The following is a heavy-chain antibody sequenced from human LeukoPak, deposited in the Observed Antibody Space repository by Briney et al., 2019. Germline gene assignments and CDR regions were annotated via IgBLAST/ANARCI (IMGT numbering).Heavy chain of an antibody. V-gene: IGHV4-34*01. CDR1: GGSFSGYY. CDR3: ARAAGPLRWCRSMGWFDP. Sequence: SETLSLTCAVYGGSFSGYYWSWIRQPPGKGLEWIGEINHSGSTNYNPSLKSRVTISVDTSKNQFSLKLSSVTAADTAVYYCARAAGPLRWCRSMGWFDPWGQGTLVTVSS. CDR2: INHSGST. D-gene: IGHD4-23*01. J-gene: IGHJ5*02.